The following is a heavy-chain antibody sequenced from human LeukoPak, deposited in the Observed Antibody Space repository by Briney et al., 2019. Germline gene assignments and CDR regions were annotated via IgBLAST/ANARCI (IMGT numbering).Heavy chain of an antibody. Sequence: PSVTLSLTCTVSGGSISSSSYYWGWIRQPPGKGLEWIGSIYYSGSTYYNPSLKSRVTISVDTSKNQFSLKLSSVTAADTAVYYCARHRYYIAVAGYYFDYWGQGTLVTVSS. CDR1: GGSISSSSYY. V-gene: IGHV4-39*01. J-gene: IGHJ4*02. CDR3: ARHRYYIAVAGYYFDY. D-gene: IGHD6-19*01. CDR2: IYYSGST.